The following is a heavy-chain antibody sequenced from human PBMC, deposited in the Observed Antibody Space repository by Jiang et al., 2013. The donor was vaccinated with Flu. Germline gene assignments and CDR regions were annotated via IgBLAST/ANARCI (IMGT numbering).Heavy chain of an antibody. Sequence: SGAEVKKPGASVKVSCKASGYTFTSYYMHWVRQAPGQGLEWMGIINPSGGSTSYAQKFQGRVTMTRDTSTSTVYMELSSLRSEDTAVYYCAHSSGWYHWFDPWGQGTLVTVSS. CDR3: AHSSGWYHWFDP. V-gene: IGHV1-46*01. D-gene: IGHD6-19*01. CDR2: INPSGGST. J-gene: IGHJ5*02. CDR1: GYTFTSYY.